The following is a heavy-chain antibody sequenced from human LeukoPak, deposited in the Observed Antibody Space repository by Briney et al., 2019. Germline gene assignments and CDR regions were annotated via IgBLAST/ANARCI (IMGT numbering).Heavy chain of an antibody. V-gene: IGHV3-74*01. CDR1: GFTFSSYW. CDR3: ARDLEAAGLDY. Sequence: GGSLRLSCAAAGFTFSSYWMLWVRQAPGKGLVWVSRINSDGSSTSYADSVKGRFTISRDNAKNTLYLQMNSLRAEDTAVYYCARDLEAAGLDYWGQGTLVTVSS. J-gene: IGHJ4*02. D-gene: IGHD6-13*01. CDR2: INSDGSST.